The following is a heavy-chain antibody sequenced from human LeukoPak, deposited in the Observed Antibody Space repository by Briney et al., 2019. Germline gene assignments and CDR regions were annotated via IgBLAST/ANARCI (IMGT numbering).Heavy chain of an antibody. Sequence: SETLSLTCTVSGGSISSYYWSWIRQPPGQGLEWIGYIYFSGSTNYNPSLKSRVTISVDTSKNQFSLKLSSVTAADTAVYYCARDGVGYYGSGSYDPNWFDPWGQGTLVTVSS. V-gene: IGHV4-59*01. CDR2: IYFSGST. J-gene: IGHJ5*02. CDR3: ARDGVGYYGSGSYDPNWFDP. D-gene: IGHD3-10*01. CDR1: GGSISSYY.